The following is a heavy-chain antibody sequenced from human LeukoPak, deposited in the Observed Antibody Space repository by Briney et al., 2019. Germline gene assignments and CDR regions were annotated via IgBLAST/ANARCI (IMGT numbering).Heavy chain of an antibody. CDR1: GGSFSGYY. Sequence: SETLSLTCAVYGGSFSGYYWSWIRQPPGKGLEWIGEINHSGSTNYNPSLKSRVTISVDTSKNQFSLKLSSVTAADTAVYYRARGASSRAGNFDYWGQGTLVTVSS. J-gene: IGHJ4*02. V-gene: IGHV4-34*01. CDR3: ARGASSRAGNFDY. D-gene: IGHD6-13*01. CDR2: INHSGST.